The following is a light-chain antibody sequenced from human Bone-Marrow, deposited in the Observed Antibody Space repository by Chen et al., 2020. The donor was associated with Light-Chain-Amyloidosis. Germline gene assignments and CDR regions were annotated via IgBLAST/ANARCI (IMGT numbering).Light chain of an antibody. Sequence: EIVLTQSPGTLSLSPGERATLSCRASQSVSSSYLAWYQQKPGQAPRLLIYGASTRATGIPDRVSGSGSGTDFTLTISRLEPEDFAVYYCQQYVTSPFTFGPGTKVDIK. CDR2: GAS. CDR3: QQYVTSPFT. V-gene: IGKV3-20*01. CDR1: QSVSSSY. J-gene: IGKJ3*01.